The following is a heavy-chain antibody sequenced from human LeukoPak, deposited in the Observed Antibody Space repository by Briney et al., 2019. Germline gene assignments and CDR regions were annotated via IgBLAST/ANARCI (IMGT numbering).Heavy chain of an antibody. J-gene: IGHJ4*02. D-gene: IGHD6-19*01. CDR2: ISSSSSYI. CDR1: GFTFSSYA. V-gene: IGHV3-21*01. CDR3: ARVGSGWTLDY. Sequence: GGSLRLSCAASGFTFSSYAMNWVRQAPGKGLEWVSSISSSSSYIYYADSVKGRFTISRDNAKNSLYLQMNSLRAEDTAVYYCARVGSGWTLDYWGQGTLVTVSS.